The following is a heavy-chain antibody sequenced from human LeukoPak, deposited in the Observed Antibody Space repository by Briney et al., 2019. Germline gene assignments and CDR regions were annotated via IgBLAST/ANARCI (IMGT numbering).Heavy chain of an antibody. CDR1: GFTFSTCA. CDR2: ISGSGDII. CDR3: APSGYCSGGSCYGYFQH. Sequence: GGSLRLSCAASGFTFSTCAMSWVRQAPGKGLEWVSGISGSGDIIYYSDSVKGRFTISRDNSKNTLFLQMSSLRAEDSALYYCAPSGYCSGGSCYGYFQHWGQGTLVTASS. J-gene: IGHJ1*01. D-gene: IGHD2-15*01. V-gene: IGHV3-23*01.